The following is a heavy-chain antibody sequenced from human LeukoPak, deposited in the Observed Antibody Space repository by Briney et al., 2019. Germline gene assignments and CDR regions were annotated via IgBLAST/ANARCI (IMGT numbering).Heavy chain of an antibody. V-gene: IGHV4-34*01. CDR3: ATKLSSGWYYFDY. CDR1: GGSFSGHY. D-gene: IGHD6-19*01. J-gene: IGHJ4*02. CDR2: INHSGST. Sequence: SETLSLNCAVYGGSFSGHYWSWIRQPPGKGLEWIGEINHSGSTNYNPSLKSRVTISVDTSKNQFSLKLSSVTAADTAVYYCATKLSSGWYYFDYWGQGTLVTVSS.